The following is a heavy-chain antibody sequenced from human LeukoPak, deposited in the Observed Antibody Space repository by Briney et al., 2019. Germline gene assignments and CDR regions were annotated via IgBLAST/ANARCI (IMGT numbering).Heavy chain of an antibody. D-gene: IGHD6-19*01. CDR3: AKDQWQAGGFDY. CDR1: GFTFDEYG. Sequence: GGSLRLSCAASGFTFDEYGMYWVRQAPGKGLEWVSLISGDGGSTFYADSAKGRFTISRDNSKNSLYLQMNRLRTEDTALYYCAKDQWQAGGFDYWGQGTLVTVSS. CDR2: ISGDGGST. J-gene: IGHJ4*02. V-gene: IGHV3-43*02.